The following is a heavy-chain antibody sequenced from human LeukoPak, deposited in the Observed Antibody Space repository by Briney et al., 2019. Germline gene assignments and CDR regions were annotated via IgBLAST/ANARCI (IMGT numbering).Heavy chain of an antibody. D-gene: IGHD3-22*01. CDR3: ARGMDYYDSSGYLYFDY. V-gene: IGHV3-7*03. J-gene: IGHJ4*02. CDR2: IKEDGSEK. CDR1: GFTFSSYW. Sequence: GGSLRLSCAASGFTFSSYWMSWVRQAPGKGLEWVANIKEDGSEKDYVGSVKGRFTISRDNAKNSLYLQMNSLRAEDTAVYYCARGMDYYDSSGYLYFDYWGQGTLVTVSS.